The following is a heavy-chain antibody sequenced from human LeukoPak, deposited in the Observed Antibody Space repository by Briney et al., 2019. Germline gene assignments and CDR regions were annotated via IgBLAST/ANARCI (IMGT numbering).Heavy chain of an antibody. D-gene: IGHD3-3*01. V-gene: IGHV7-4-1*02. J-gene: IGHJ6*02. Sequence: ASLKVSCKASGYTFTSYAMNWVRQAPGQGLEWMGWINTNTGNPTYAQGFTGRFVFSLDTSVSTAYLQISSLKAEDTAVYYCARDGRFLGPHYGMDVWGQGTTVTVSS. CDR1: GYTFTSYA. CDR3: ARDGRFLGPHYGMDV. CDR2: INTNTGNP.